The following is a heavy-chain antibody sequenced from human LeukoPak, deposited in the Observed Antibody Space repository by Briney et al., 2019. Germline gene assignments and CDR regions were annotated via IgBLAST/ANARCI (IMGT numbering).Heavy chain of an antibody. CDR1: GYTFTGYY. D-gene: IGHD2-8*02. V-gene: IGHV1-18*04. CDR3: ARAYGWPHGIGAFDI. Sequence: GASVKVSCKASGYTFTGYYLHWVRQAPGQGLEWMGWISPYNDNTKYAQKFQGRLTVTTDTSTTTAYMDLRSLRSDDTAVYYCARAYGWPHGIGAFDIWGQGTMVTVSS. CDR2: ISPYNDNT. J-gene: IGHJ3*02.